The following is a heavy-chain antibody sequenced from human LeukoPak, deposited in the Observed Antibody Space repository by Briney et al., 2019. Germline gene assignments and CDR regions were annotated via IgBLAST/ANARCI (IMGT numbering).Heavy chain of an antibody. D-gene: IGHD1-26*01. CDR1: GFTFSAHY. CDR3: ARESEKGVESGFDI. Sequence: PGGSLRLSCAGSGFTFSAHYINWVRQAPGKGLEWVANIEGDGTDKYYLDSVKGRFTVSRDNANNLVYLEMYSLRGEDTAVYYCARESEKGVESGFDIWGQGTMVTVSS. CDR2: IEGDGTDK. V-gene: IGHV3-7*01. J-gene: IGHJ3*02.